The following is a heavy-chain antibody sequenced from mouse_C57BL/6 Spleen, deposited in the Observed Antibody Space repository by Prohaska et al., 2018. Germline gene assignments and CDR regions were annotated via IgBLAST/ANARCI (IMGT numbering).Heavy chain of an antibody. CDR3: AREYYYVSSPDY. D-gene: IGHD1-1*01. V-gene: IGHV5-17*01. CDR2: ISSGSRTI. J-gene: IGHJ2*01. CDR1: GFTFSDYG. Sequence: EVQLVESGGGLVKPGGSLKLSCAASGFTFSDYGMHWVRQAPAKGLEWVAYISSGSRTIYDADTVKGRFTISRDNAKNTLFLQMTSVRSEDTAMYYCAREYYYVSSPDYWGQGTTLTVSS.